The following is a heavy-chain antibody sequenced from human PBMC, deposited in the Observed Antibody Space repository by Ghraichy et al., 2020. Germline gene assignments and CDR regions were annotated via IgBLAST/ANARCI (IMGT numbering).Heavy chain of an antibody. CDR1: GGSISSYY. CDR2: IYYSGST. V-gene: IGHV4-59*01. Sequence: SETLSLTCTVSGGSISSYYWSWIRQPPGKGLEWIGYIYYSGSTNYNPSLKSRVTISVDTSKNQFSLKLSSVTAADTAVYYCAREPAFASPVVRGARGNNYYYYGMDVWGQGTTVTVSS. CDR3: AREPAFASPVVRGARGNNYYYYGMDV. D-gene: IGHD3-10*01. J-gene: IGHJ6*02.